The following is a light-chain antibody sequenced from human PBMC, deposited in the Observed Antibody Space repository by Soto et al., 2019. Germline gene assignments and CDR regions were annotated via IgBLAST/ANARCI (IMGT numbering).Light chain of an antibody. V-gene: IGKV1-39*01. J-gene: IGKJ3*01. CDR2: GAS. CDR3: HQSYTTGFT. Sequence: DILLTQSPSSLSASVGDRVTITCRASQSIRNYLNWYQQKQGKGTNLLIYGASSLQSGFTSRFTGSGSETDFTLTINNLQTEDFATYNCHQSYTTGFTFGPGTKVNI. CDR1: QSIRNY.